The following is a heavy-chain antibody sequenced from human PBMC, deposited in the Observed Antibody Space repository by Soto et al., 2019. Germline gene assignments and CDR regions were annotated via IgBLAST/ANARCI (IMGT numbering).Heavy chain of an antibody. J-gene: IGHJ6*02. D-gene: IGHD3-10*01. V-gene: IGHV3-23*01. CDR1: GFTFRTYA. Sequence: EVQLLESGGGSVQPGGSLKLSCAVSGFTFRTYAMCWVRQAPGKGLEWVSGINDDGDRTYYPDSVKGRFTISRDNSKSKLYLQKNRLSGGDTAVYFCAREELKNRRPYLYSGIDVWGQGTAVTVSS. CDR3: AREELKNRRPYLYSGIDV. CDR2: INDDGDRT.